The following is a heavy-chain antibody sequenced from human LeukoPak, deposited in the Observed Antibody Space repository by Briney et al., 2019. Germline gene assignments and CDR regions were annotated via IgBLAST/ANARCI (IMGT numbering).Heavy chain of an antibody. Sequence: GGSLRLSCAASGFTSSSYAMHWVRQAPGKGLEWVAVISYDGSNKYYADSVKGRFTISRDNSKNTLYLQMNSLRAEDTAVYYCAREALWFGELFAYFDYWGQGTLVTVSS. CDR1: GFTSSSYA. J-gene: IGHJ4*02. D-gene: IGHD3-10*01. CDR3: AREALWFGELFAYFDY. CDR2: ISYDGSNK. V-gene: IGHV3-30*04.